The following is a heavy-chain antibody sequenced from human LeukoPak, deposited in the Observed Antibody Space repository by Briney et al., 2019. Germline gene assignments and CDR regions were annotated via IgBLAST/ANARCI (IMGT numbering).Heavy chain of an antibody. CDR2: LRTDGQKT. V-gene: IGHV3-74*01. J-gene: IGHJ4*02. CDR3: ARDHPGSNSLDY. Sequence: GESLRLSCAPSGFTFSNYWMHWVRQAPGKGLEWVSRLRTDGQKTSYADSVKGRFTISRDNAKNTLYLQMNSLRVEDTAVYYCARDHPGSNSLDYWGQGTLVTVSS. D-gene: IGHD4-11*01. CDR1: GFTFSNYW.